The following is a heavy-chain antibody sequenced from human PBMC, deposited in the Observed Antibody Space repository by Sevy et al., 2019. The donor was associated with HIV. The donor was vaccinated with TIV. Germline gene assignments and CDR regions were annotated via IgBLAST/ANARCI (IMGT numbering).Heavy chain of an antibody. D-gene: IGHD6-13*01. J-gene: IGHJ2*01. Sequence: GGSQRLSCAASGFTFSSYSMNWVRQAPGKGLEWVSSISSSSSYIYYADSVKGRFTISRDNAKNSLYLQMNSLRAEDTAVYYCARVQQQPGHWYFDLWGRGTLVTVSS. CDR2: ISSSSSYI. CDR3: ARVQQQPGHWYFDL. CDR1: GFTFSSYS. V-gene: IGHV3-21*01.